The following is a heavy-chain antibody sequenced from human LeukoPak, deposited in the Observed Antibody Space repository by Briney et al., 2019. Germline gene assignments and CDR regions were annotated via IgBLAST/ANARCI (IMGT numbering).Heavy chain of an antibody. CDR1: GFTFSSYA. J-gene: IGHJ4*02. D-gene: IGHD6-6*01. Sequence: PGGSLRLSCAASGFTFSSYAMGWVRQAPGKGLEWGSSISGTGGSTYYADSVKGRFTISRDNSKNTLYLQMNSLRAEDTAVYYCTRGFREQLVPGYWGQGTLVTVSS. CDR2: ISGTGGST. CDR3: TRGFREQLVPGY. V-gene: IGHV3-23*01.